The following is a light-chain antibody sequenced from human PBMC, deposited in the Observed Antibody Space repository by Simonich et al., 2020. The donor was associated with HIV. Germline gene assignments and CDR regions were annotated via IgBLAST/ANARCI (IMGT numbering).Light chain of an antibody. Sequence: AIRMTQSPSSLSASTGDRVTITCRASQGISSYLAWYQQKPGKAPKLLIYAASTLQSGVPSRFSGSGSGTDFTLTISRLEPEDFAVYYCQQYGSSPTWTFGQGTKVEIK. CDR1: QGISSY. CDR3: QQYGSSPTWT. CDR2: AAS. V-gene: IGKV1-8*01. J-gene: IGKJ1*01.